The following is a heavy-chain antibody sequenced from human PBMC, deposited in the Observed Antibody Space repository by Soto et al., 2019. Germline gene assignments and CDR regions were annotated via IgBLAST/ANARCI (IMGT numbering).Heavy chain of an antibody. Sequence: SETLSLTCTVSGGSISNYYWSWIRRPPGKGLEWIGYIYYSGSTNYNPSLKSRVTISVDTSKNQFSLKLSSVTAADTAVYYCARLMATNIVPLFDYWGQGTLVTVSS. CDR1: GGSISNYY. CDR3: ARLMATNIVPLFDY. D-gene: IGHD2-15*01. V-gene: IGHV4-59*01. CDR2: IYYSGST. J-gene: IGHJ4*02.